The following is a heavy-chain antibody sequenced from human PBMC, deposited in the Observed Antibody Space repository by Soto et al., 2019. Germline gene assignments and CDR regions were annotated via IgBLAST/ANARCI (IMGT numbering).Heavy chain of an antibody. V-gene: IGHV3-49*04. J-gene: IGHJ4*02. CDR2: IRSKAYGGSP. Sequence: GGSLRLSCTVSGFTFGDYAVNWARQTPGKGLEWVGFIRSKAYGGSPEYAASMKRSYSNSRDDSKTIDYLQMSSLKTEDTAVYYCGRSFLSGYDYWGQGTLVTVSS. CDR1: GFTFGDYA. CDR3: GRSFLSGYDY. D-gene: IGHD3-3*01.